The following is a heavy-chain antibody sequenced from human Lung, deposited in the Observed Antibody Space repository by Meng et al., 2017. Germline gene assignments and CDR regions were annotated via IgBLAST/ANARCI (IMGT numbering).Heavy chain of an antibody. Sequence: LVESGGGVVQPGRSLRLSCAASRFTFSRNAMHWVRQAPGKGLEWVAAISYDGSNQHYADSVKGRFTISRDNSENTLYLQMNSLRAEDTAVYYCARNNYGDYYFDYWGQGTLVTVSS. J-gene: IGHJ4*02. D-gene: IGHD4-17*01. V-gene: IGHV3-30*01. CDR3: ARNNYGDYYFDY. CDR2: ISYDGSNQ. CDR1: RFTFSRNA.